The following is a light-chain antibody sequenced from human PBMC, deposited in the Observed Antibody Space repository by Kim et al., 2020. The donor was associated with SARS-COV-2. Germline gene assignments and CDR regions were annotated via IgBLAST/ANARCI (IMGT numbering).Light chain of an antibody. V-gene: IGKV3-20*01. CDR3: QQYGSSPRT. J-gene: IGKJ5*01. CDR2: GTS. Sequence: EIVLTRSPGTLSLSPGERATLSCRASQSVSSSYLAWYQQKPGQAPRLLIYGTSSRATGIPDRFSGGGSGTDFSLTINRLETEDFAVYYCQQYGSSPRTFGQGTRLEIK. CDR1: QSVSSSY.